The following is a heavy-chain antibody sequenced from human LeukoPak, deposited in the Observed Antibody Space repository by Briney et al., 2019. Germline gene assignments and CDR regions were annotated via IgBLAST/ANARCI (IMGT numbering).Heavy chain of an antibody. CDR2: ISSSSSYI. D-gene: IGHD3-10*01. J-gene: IGHJ6*02. CDR1: GFTFSSYS. V-gene: IGHV3-21*01. CDR3: ARVVYGSGEGNYYGMDV. Sequence: GGSLRLSCAASGFTFSSYSMNWVRRAPGKGLEWVSSISSSSSYIYYADSVKGRFTISRDNAKNSLYLQMNSLRAEDTAVYYCARVVYGSGEGNYYGMDVWGQGTTVTVSS.